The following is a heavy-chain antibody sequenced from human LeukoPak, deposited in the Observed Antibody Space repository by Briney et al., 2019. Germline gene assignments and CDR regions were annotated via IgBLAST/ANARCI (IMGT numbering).Heavy chain of an antibody. J-gene: IGHJ4*02. CDR1: GFTFNSYW. Sequence: GGSLRLSCAASGFTFNSYWMSWVRQAPGKGLEWVANIKQDGSEKYYVDSVKGRFTISRDNARKSLFLQLNSLRAEDTAVYYCATNHPNGGGGRYFDWSPIDWGQGTLVTVSS. CDR2: IKQDGSEK. CDR3: ATNHPNGGGGRYFDWSPID. D-gene: IGHD3-9*01. V-gene: IGHV3-7*01.